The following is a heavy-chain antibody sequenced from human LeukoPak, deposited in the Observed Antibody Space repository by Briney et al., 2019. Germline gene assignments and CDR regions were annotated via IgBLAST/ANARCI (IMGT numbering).Heavy chain of an antibody. V-gene: IGHV3-23*01. CDR3: AKDHGIAAAVLRDY. J-gene: IGHJ4*02. CDR1: GFPFSTYA. D-gene: IGHD6-13*01. CDR2: ITGSGGFT. Sequence: GGSLRLSCAASGFPFSTYAMNWVRQAPGKGLEWVSVITGSGGFTQYADSVKGRFTISRDNSKNTLYLQMNSLRAEDTAVYYCAKDHGIAAAVLRDYWGQGTLVTVSS.